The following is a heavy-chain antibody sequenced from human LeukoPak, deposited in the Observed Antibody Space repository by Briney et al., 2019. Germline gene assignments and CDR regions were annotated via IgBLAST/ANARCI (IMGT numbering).Heavy chain of an antibody. CDR2: ISWDGGNT. J-gene: IGHJ4*02. D-gene: IGHD5-12*01. CDR3: ARTGVAPSDY. V-gene: IGHV3-43D*03. CDR1: GFTFDDYA. Sequence: GGSLRLSCAASGFTFDDYAMHWVRHAPGKGLEWVSLISWDGGNTYYADSVKGRFTISRDNAKNSLYLQMNSLRAEDTAVYYCARTGVAPSDYWGQGTLVTVSS.